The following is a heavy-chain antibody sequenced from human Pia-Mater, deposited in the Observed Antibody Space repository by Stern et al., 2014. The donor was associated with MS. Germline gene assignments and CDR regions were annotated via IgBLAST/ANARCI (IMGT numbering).Heavy chain of an antibody. CDR2: IYHSGSH. V-gene: IGHV4-4*02. J-gene: IGHJ4*02. Sequence: QLQESGPRLVSPSGTLSLTCAVSGGPISASNWWTWVRQFPGKGMEWVGQIYHSGSHNSNPALKRRLTRSVNKSRNQFSLKLTFMTAADTAIYYCASLSPLPGNGDPLNFAYWGQGTLVTVSS. CDR3: ASLSPLPGNGDPLNFAY. D-gene: IGHD4-17*01. CDR1: GGPISASNW.